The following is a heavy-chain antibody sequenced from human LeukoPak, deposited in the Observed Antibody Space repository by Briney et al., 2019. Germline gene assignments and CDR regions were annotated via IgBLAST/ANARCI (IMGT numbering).Heavy chain of an antibody. Sequence: PSETLSLTCTVSGGSISSSSYYWGWIRQPPGKGLEWIGSIYYSGSTYYNPSLKSRVTISVDTSKNQFSLKLNSVTAADTAVYYCARLATAGTYYFDYWGQGTLVTVSS. CDR3: ARLATAGTYYFDY. J-gene: IGHJ4*02. D-gene: IGHD6-13*01. V-gene: IGHV4-39*01. CDR2: IYYSGST. CDR1: GGSISSSSYY.